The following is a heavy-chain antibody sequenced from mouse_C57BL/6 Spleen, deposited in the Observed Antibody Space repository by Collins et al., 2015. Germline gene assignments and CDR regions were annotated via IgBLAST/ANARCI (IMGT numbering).Heavy chain of an antibody. CDR1: GYTFTSFW. D-gene: IGHD2-5*01. CDR3: AIQGSYYSSYEGFAY. V-gene: IGHV1-74*01. J-gene: IGHJ3*01. CDR2: LHPSDSDT. Sequence: QVQLQQPGAELVKPGASVKVSCKASGYTFTSFWIHWVKQRPGQGLEWIGRLHPSDSDTNYNQKFKGKATLTVDKSSSTAYMQLSSLTSEDSAVYYCAIQGSYYSSYEGFAYWGQGTLVTVSA.